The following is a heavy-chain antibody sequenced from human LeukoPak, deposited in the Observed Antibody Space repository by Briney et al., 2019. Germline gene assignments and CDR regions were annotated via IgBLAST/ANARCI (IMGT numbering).Heavy chain of an antibody. D-gene: IGHD3-22*01. Sequence: GGSLRLSCATSGFTFSSYLMSWVRQAPGKGLEWVANIKQDGSEKYYVDSVKGRFTISRDNAKNSLYLQMNSLRAEDTAVYYCARAYYYDSSGFLSPDTFDIWGEGTMVTVSS. V-gene: IGHV3-7*01. CDR2: IKQDGSEK. J-gene: IGHJ3*02. CDR3: ARAYYYDSSGFLSPDTFDI. CDR1: GFTFSSYL.